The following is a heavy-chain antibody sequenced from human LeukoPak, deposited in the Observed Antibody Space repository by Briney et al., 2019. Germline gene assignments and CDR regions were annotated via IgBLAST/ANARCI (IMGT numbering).Heavy chain of an antibody. CDR3: ACDYGDYTAFDP. V-gene: IGHV4-34*01. CDR2: INHSGST. D-gene: IGHD4-17*01. J-gene: IGHJ5*02. CDR1: GGSFSGYY. Sequence: SETLSLTCAVYGGSFSGYYWSWIRQPPGKGLEWIGEINHSGSTNYNPSLKSRVTISVDTSKKQFSLKLSSVTAADTAVYYCACDYGDYTAFDPWGQGTQVTVSS.